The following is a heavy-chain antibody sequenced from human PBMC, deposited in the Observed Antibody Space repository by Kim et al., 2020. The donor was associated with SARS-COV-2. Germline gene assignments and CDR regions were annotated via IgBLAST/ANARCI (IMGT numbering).Heavy chain of an antibody. Sequence: TYAQGFTGRFVFSLDTSVSTAYLEISSLKAEDSAVYYCARAFVNVDWYFDLWGRGTLVTVSS. CDR3: ARAFVNVDWYFDL. J-gene: IGHJ2*01. V-gene: IGHV7-4-1*02.